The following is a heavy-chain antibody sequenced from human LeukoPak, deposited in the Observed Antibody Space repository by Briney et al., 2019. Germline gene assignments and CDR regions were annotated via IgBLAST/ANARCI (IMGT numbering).Heavy chain of an antibody. V-gene: IGHV1-18*04. CDR1: GYTFSNFG. CDR2: ISAHNGNT. CDR3: ARDGEFCTSTTCYLWFDP. J-gene: IGHJ5*02. D-gene: IGHD2-2*01. Sequence: ASVKVSCKASGYTFSNFGITWVRQAPGQGLEWMGWISAHNGNTNYAKKLQGRVTMTTDTSTNTAYMELRSLRSDDTAVYFCARDGEFCTSTTCYLWFDPWGQGTPVTVSS.